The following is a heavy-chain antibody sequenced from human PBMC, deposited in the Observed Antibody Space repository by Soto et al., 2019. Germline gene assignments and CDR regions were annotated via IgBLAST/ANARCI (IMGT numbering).Heavy chain of an antibody. J-gene: IGHJ6*03. D-gene: IGHD5-12*01. V-gene: IGHV3-33*01. CDR1: GFTFSSYG. Sequence: GGSLRLSCAASGFTFSSYGMHWVRQAPGKGLEWVAVIWYDGSNKYYADSVKGRFTISRDNSKNTLYLQMNSLRAEDTAVYYCAREETSGYDYGYYYYMDVWGKGTTVTVSS. CDR3: AREETSGYDYGYYYYMDV. CDR2: IWYDGSNK.